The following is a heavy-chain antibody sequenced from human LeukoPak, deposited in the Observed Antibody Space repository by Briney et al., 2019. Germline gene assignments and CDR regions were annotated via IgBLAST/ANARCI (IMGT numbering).Heavy chain of an antibody. CDR3: ARDITMIVMDAFDI. CDR2: ISSSGSTI. V-gene: IGHV3-11*01. J-gene: IGHJ3*02. Sequence: GGSLRLSCAASGFTFSDYYMSWIRQAPGKGLEWVSYISSSGSTIYYADSVEGRFTISRDNAKNSLYLQMNSLRAEDTAVYYCARDITMIVMDAFDIWGQGTMVTVSS. D-gene: IGHD3-22*01. CDR1: GFTFSDYY.